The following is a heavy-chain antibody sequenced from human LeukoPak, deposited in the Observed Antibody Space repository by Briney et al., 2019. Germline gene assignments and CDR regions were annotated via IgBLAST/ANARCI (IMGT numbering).Heavy chain of an antibody. CDR3: ARLTVIEYFDY. V-gene: IGHV4-30-4*08. CDR1: GGSISSGDYY. J-gene: IGHJ4*02. D-gene: IGHD4-17*01. Sequence: PSQTLSLTCTVSGGSISSGDYYWSWIRQPPGKGLEWIGYIYYSGSTYYNPSLKSRVIISVDTSKNQFSLKLSSVTAADTAVYYCARLTVIEYFDYWGQGTLVTVSS. CDR2: IYYSGST.